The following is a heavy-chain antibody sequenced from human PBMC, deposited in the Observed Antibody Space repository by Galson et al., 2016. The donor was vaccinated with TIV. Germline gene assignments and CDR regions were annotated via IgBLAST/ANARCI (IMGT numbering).Heavy chain of an antibody. V-gene: IGHV3-74*01. CDR1: GFPFSSYW. D-gene: IGHD1-26*01. Sequence: LRLSCAASGFPFSSYWFHWVRQAPGKGLVWVSRSNEDGRITNYADSVKGRFTISRDNAKNTLYLQMNSLRPEDTGVYYCARDLRGKDDSWGRGTLVTVSS. J-gene: IGHJ4*02. CDR3: ARDLRGKDDS. CDR2: SNEDGRIT.